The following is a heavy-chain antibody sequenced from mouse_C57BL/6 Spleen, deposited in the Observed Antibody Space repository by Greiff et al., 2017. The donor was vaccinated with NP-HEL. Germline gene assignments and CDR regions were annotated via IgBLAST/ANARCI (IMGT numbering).Heavy chain of an antibody. Sequence: EVQLQQSGPVLVKPGASVKMSCKASGYTFTDYYMNWVKQSHGKSLEWIGVINPYNGGTSYNQKFKGKATLTVDKSSSTAYMELNSLTSEDSAVYYCARWEGYFDVWGTGTTVTVSS. D-gene: IGHD4-1*01. CDR3: ARWEGYFDV. V-gene: IGHV1-19*01. CDR2: INPYNGGT. J-gene: IGHJ1*03. CDR1: GYTFTDYY.